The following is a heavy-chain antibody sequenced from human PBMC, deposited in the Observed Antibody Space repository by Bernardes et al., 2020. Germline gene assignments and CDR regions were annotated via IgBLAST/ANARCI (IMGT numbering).Heavy chain of an antibody. CDR1: GFIFSSYA. CDR3: ARDAARGTVTGSANYFDY. D-gene: IGHD4-4*01. J-gene: IGHJ4*02. CDR2: VSYDGFNK. Sequence: GGSLRLSCAASGFIFSSYALHWVRQAPGKGLEWVAVVSYDGFNKYFADSVKGRFTISRDNSKKTLFLQMKSLRAEDTAVYYCARDAARGTVTGSANYFDYWGQGTLVTVSS. V-gene: IGHV3-30*01.